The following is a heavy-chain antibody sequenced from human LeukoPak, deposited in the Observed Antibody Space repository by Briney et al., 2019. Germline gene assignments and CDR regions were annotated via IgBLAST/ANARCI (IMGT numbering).Heavy chain of an antibody. CDR3: ARVGVVPAAIPDGFDI. J-gene: IGHJ3*02. CDR1: GFTVSSNY. Sequence: GGSLRLPCAASGFTVSSNYMSWVRQAPGKGLEWVSVIYSGGSTYYADSVKGRFTISRDNSKNTLYLQMNSLTAEDTAVYYCARVGVVPAAIPDGFDIWGQGTMVTVSS. D-gene: IGHD2-2*01. V-gene: IGHV3-53*01. CDR2: IYSGGST.